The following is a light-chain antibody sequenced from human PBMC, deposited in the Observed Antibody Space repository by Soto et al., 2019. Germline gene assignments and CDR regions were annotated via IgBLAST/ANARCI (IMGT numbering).Light chain of an antibody. J-gene: IGKJ5*01. V-gene: IGKV3-20*01. CDR2: GAS. CDR3: QQYSSSPIT. Sequence: EIVLTQSPGTLSLSPGERATLSCRASQSVRNDYLAWYQQKPGQAPRLLIYGASTRATGIPDRFSGSGSGTDFTLTISRLEPEDFAVYYCQQYSSSPITFGQGTRLEIK. CDR1: QSVRNDY.